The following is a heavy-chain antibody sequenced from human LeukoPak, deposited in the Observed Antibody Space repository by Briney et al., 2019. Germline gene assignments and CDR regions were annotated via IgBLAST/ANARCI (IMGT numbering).Heavy chain of an antibody. CDR3: AKLWPLDY. CDR2: ISYDGSNK. Sequence: PGRSLRLSCAASGFTFSSYGMHWVRQAPGKGLEWVAVISYDGSNKYYADSVKGGFTISRDNSKNTLYLQMNSLRAEDTAVYYCAKLWPLDYWGQGTLVTVSS. CDR1: GFTFSSYG. V-gene: IGHV3-30*18. J-gene: IGHJ4*02. D-gene: IGHD3-10*01.